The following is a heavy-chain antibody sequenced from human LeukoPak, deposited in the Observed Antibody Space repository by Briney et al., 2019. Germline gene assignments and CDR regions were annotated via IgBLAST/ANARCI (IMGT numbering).Heavy chain of an antibody. Sequence: PSETLSLTCTVSGGSISSSSYYWGWIRQPPGKGLEWIGSIYHSGSTYYNPSLKSRVTIAVETSKNQFSLKLSSVTAADTAVYYCARDYYYYYYMDVWGKGTTVTVSS. CDR2: IYHSGST. CDR1: GGSISSSSYY. J-gene: IGHJ6*03. V-gene: IGHV4-39*07. CDR3: ARDYYYYYYMDV.